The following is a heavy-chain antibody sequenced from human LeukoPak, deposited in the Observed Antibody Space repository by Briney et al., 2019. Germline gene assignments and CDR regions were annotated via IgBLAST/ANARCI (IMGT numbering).Heavy chain of an antibody. Sequence: ASVKVSCKASGYSFSTYAMHWVRQAPGQGLEWMGWINAGNGVTKYSPKFQVRFTITRDTSASTAYMELSGLRSEDTAVYYCAREREEKASRNLDYWGQGTLVTVSS. J-gene: IGHJ4*02. D-gene: IGHD5-24*01. CDR2: INAGNGVT. CDR3: AREREEKASRNLDY. V-gene: IGHV1-3*01. CDR1: GYSFSTYA.